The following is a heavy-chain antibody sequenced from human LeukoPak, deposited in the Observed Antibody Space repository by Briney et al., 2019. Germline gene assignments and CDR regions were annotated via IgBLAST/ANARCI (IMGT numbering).Heavy chain of an antibody. V-gene: IGHV4-59*01. Sequence: SETLSLTCAVYGGSFSSYYWSWIRQPPGKGLEWIGYIYYSGSTNYNPSLKSRVTISVDTSKNQFSLKLSSVTAADTAVYYCARGPPRYNWNDATAYFDYWGQGTLVTVSS. CDR3: ARGPPRYNWNDATAYFDY. D-gene: IGHD1-20*01. CDR2: IYYSGST. CDR1: GGSFSSYY. J-gene: IGHJ4*02.